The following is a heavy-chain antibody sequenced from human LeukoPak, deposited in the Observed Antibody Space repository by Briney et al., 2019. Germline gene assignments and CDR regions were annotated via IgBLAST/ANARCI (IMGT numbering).Heavy chain of an antibody. J-gene: IGHJ5*02. Sequence: SETLSLTCTVSGGSIPSYYWSWIRQPPGKGLEWIGYIYYTGSTNYNPSLKSRVTISVDTSKNQFSLKLNSVTAEDTAMYYCARGGIAIFGVVAFGFDPWGQGTLVTVSS. CDR2: IYYTGST. CDR1: GGSIPSYY. V-gene: IGHV4-59*01. D-gene: IGHD3-3*01. CDR3: ARGGIAIFGVVAFGFDP.